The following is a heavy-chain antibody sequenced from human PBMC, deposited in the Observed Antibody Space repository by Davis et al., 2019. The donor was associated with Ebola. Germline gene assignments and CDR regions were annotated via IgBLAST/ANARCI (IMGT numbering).Heavy chain of an antibody. CDR1: GGSFSGYY. Sequence: MPSETLSLTCAVYGGSFSGYYWSWIRQPPGKGLEWIGEINHSGSTNYNPSLKSRVTISVDTSKNQFSLKLSSVTAADTVVYYCASFRLNFWSGYYRSWGMDVWGQGTTVTVSS. CDR3: ASFRLNFWSGYYRSWGMDV. D-gene: IGHD3-3*01. V-gene: IGHV4-34*01. CDR2: INHSGST. J-gene: IGHJ6*02.